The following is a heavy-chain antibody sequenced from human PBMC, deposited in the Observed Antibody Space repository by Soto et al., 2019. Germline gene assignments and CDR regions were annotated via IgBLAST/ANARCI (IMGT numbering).Heavy chain of an antibody. D-gene: IGHD2-21*02. CDR2: IIPIFGTA. Sequence: RASVKVSCKASGGTFSSYTISWVRQAPGQGLEWMGGIIPIFGTANYAQRFQGRVTITADESTSTAYMELSSLRSEDTAVYYCAVQVVTADGYYYYGMDVWGQGATVTVSS. J-gene: IGHJ6*01. CDR1: GGTFSSYT. CDR3: AVQVVTADGYYYYGMDV. V-gene: IGHV1-69*13.